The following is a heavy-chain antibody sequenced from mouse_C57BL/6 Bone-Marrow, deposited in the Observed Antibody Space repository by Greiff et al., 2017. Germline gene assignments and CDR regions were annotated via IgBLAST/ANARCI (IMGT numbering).Heavy chain of an antibody. D-gene: IGHD1-1*01. CDR2: IDPETGGT. V-gene: IGHV1-15*01. Sequence: QVQLQQSGAELVRPGASVTLSCKASGYTFTDYEMHWVKQTPVHGLEWIGAIDPETGGTAYNQKFTGKAILTADKSSSTAYMELRSLTSEDSAVYYCLSSHDGFAYWGQGTLVTVSA. J-gene: IGHJ3*01. CDR3: LSSHDGFAY. CDR1: GYTFTDYE.